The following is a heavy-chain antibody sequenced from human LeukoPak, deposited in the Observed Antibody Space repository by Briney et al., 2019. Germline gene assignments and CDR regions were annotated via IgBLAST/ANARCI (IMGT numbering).Heavy chain of an antibody. Sequence: PGGSLRLSCAASDFTFSAYAMTWARQAPGKGLEWVSTISGSGDTTYYADSVKGRFTISRDNSKNTLYLQMNSLRAEDTAVYYCARAAYYYYYMDVWGKGTTVTVSS. CDR3: ARAAYYYYYMDV. CDR1: DFTFSAYA. J-gene: IGHJ6*03. V-gene: IGHV3-23*01. CDR2: ISGSGDTT.